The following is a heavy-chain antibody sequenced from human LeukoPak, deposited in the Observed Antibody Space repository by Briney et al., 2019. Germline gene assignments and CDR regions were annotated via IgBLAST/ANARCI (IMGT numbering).Heavy chain of an antibody. CDR2: ISSSGSTI. J-gene: IGHJ6*03. CDR1: GFTFSSYE. D-gene: IGHD6-19*01. CDR3: ARVSRGYTSGWSYYYYYMDV. V-gene: IGHV3-48*03. Sequence: GGSLRLSCAASGFTFSSYEMNWVRQAPGKGLEWVSYISSSGSTIYYADSVKGRFTISRDNANNSLYLQMNSLRAEDTAVYYCARVSRGYTSGWSYYYYYMDVWGKGTTVTISS.